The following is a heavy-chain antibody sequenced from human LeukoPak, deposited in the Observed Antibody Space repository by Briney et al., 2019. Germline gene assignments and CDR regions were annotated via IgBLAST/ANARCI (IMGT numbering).Heavy chain of an antibody. Sequence: ASVKVSCKVSGYTLTELSMHWVRQAPGKGLEWMGGFGPDDGETIYAQKFQGRVTMTEDTSTDTAYMELSSLRSEDTAVYYCATVPFFREAYCSGGSCYWFDPWGQGTLVTVSS. D-gene: IGHD2-15*01. CDR1: GYTLTELS. CDR3: ATVPFFREAYCSGGSCYWFDP. J-gene: IGHJ5*02. CDR2: FGPDDGET. V-gene: IGHV1-24*01.